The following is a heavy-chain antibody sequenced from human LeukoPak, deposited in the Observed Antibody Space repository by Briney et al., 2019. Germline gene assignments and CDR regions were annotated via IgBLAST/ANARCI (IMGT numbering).Heavy chain of an antibody. D-gene: IGHD6-19*01. V-gene: IGHV4-59*01. CDR2: IYYSGST. CDR1: GGSISIYY. J-gene: IGHJ4*02. Sequence: PSETLSLTCTVSGGSISIYYWSWIRQPPGKGLEWIGYIYYSGSTNYNPSLKSRVTISVDTSKNQFSLKLSSVTAADTAVYYCARDNSSGWYGYWGQGTLVTVSS. CDR3: ARDNSSGWYGY.